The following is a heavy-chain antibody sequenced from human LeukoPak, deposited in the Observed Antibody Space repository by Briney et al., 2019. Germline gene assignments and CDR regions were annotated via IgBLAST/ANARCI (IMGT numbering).Heavy chain of an antibody. CDR1: GFTFSNYA. Sequence: GGSLRLSCAASGFTFSNYAMSWVRQAPGQGLEWVSVVSSGGDSTHYADSVEGRFTILRDNSKNKVYLQMNSLRAEDTAIYYCAEESPRFDVWGQGITVTVSS. V-gene: IGHV3-23*01. CDR3: AEESPRFDV. D-gene: IGHD3-16*01. CDR2: VSSGGDST. J-gene: IGHJ6*02.